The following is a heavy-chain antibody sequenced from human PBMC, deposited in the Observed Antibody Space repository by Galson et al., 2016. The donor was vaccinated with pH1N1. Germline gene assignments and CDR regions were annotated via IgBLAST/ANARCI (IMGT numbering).Heavy chain of an antibody. D-gene: IGHD3-10*01. CDR3: ARDRGSTLFHNYGMDV. Sequence: CAISGDSVSSTNCDWDWIRQSPSRGLEWLGRTYYRSKWYNDYAVSVQSRITINPDTSKNQLSLHLNSVTPEDTAVYYCARDRGSTLFHNYGMDVWGQGTTVIVSS. CDR2: TYYRSKWYN. J-gene: IGHJ6*02. V-gene: IGHV6-1*01. CDR1: GDSVSSTNCD.